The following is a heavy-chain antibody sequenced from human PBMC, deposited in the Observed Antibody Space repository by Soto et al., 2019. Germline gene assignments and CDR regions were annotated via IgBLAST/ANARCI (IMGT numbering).Heavy chain of an antibody. V-gene: IGHV4-39*01. Sequence: PSETLSLTCTVSGGSISSSTYYWDWIRQPPGKGLEWIGAMYYTGNKNYNPSLESRVTMSVDTSKNQFSLKLSSVTPTDTAVYYCVRRHVSATGIDWFDPWGQGTLVTVSS. D-gene: IGHD6-13*01. J-gene: IGHJ5*02. CDR1: GGSISSSTYY. CDR2: MYYTGNK. CDR3: VRRHVSATGIDWFDP.